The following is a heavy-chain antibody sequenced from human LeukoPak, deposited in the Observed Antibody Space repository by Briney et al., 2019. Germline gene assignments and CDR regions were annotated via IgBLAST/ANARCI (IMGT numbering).Heavy chain of an antibody. CDR2: IYSGGST. CDR1: GFTVSSNY. Sequence: GRSLRLSCAASGFTVSSNYMSWVRQAPGKGLEWVSVIYSGGSTYYADSVKGRFTISRDNSKNTLYLQMNSLRAEDTAVYYCANLNLIPGEDYFDYWGQGTLVSVSS. D-gene: IGHD2-21*01. J-gene: IGHJ4*02. CDR3: ANLNLIPGEDYFDY. V-gene: IGHV3-53*01.